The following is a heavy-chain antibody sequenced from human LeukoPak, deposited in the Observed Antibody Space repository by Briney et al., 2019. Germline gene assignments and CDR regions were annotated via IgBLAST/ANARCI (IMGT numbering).Heavy chain of an antibody. Sequence: GGSLRLSCATSGFTFSNAWMNWVRQAPGKGLEWVGRIRSNSDGGTIDYAAPVKGRFTLSRDDSKTTLYLQMNSLQAEDTAVYYCAKEVYLVFDYWGQGTLVTVSS. J-gene: IGHJ4*02. CDR3: AKEVYLVFDY. CDR1: GFTFSNAW. D-gene: IGHD1-14*01. V-gene: IGHV3-15*07. CDR2: IRSNSDGGTI.